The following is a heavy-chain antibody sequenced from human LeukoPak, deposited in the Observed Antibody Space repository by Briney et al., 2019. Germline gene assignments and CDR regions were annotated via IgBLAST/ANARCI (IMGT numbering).Heavy chain of an antibody. CDR1: GYSISSGYY. CDR2: IYHSGST. Sequence: SETLSLTCTVSGYSISSGYYWDWIRQPPGKGLEWIGSIYHSGSTYYNSSLKSRVTISIDTSKNQFSLKLTSVTAADTAMYYRAREPTLTYYYYMDVWGKGTTVIVSS. CDR3: AREPTLTYYYYMDV. J-gene: IGHJ6*03. D-gene: IGHD4-17*01. V-gene: IGHV4-38-2*02.